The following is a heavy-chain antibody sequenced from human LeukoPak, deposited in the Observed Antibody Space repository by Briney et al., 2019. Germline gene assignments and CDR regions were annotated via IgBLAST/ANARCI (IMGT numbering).Heavy chain of an antibody. CDR1: GFTFSSYG. J-gene: IGHJ5*02. CDR3: ARENSGWFDP. CDR2: IWYDGSNK. V-gene: IGHV3-33*01. Sequence: GRSLRLSWAASGFTFSSYGMHWVRQAPAKGLEWVAVIWYDGSNKYYADSVKGRFTISRDNSKNTLYLQMNSLRAEDTAVYYCARENSGWFDPWGQGTLVTVSS. D-gene: IGHD4-23*01.